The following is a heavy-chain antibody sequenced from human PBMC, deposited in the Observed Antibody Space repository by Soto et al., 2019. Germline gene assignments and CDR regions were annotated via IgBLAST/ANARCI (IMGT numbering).Heavy chain of an antibody. CDR3: AGSYYYDSSGYY. D-gene: IGHD3-22*01. Sequence: SETLSLTCTVSGGSVSSGSYYWSWIRQPPGKGLEWIGCIYYSGSTNYNPSLKSRVTISVDTSKNQFSLKLSSVTAADTAVYYCAGSYYYDSSGYYWGQGTLVTVSS. V-gene: IGHV4-61*01. CDR2: IYYSGST. CDR1: GGSVSSGSYY. J-gene: IGHJ4*02.